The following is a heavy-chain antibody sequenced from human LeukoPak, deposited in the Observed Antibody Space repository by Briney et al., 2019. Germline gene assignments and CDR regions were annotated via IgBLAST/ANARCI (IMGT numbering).Heavy chain of an antibody. J-gene: IGHJ4*02. CDR2: IHPNSGGT. V-gene: IGHV1-2*02. CDR1: GYTFTEYY. CDR3: ARGFFSSGCGGDCSSFDY. D-gene: IGHD2-21*02. Sequence: ASVKLSCRASGYTFTEYYINWVRQAPGQGLEWMGWIHPNSGGTNYAQKFQGRVTMTRDTSISTAYMELTRLRSDDTAVYFCARGFFSSGCGGDCSSFDYWGQGTLVTVSS.